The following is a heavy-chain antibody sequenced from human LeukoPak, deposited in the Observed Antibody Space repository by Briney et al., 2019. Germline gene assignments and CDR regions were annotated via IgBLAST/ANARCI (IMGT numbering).Heavy chain of an antibody. CDR2: IYHSGST. J-gene: IGHJ4*02. CDR3: ARSVLGGGYAAYYFDY. V-gene: IGHV4-38-2*01. CDR1: AYSISSAYY. Sequence: SETLSLTCAVSAYSISSAYYWGWIRQPPGKGLEWIGSIYHSGSTSYNPSLKSRVTISVDTSKNQSSLKLSSVTAADTAVYYCARSVLGGGYAAYYFDYWGQGTLVTVSS. D-gene: IGHD3-22*01.